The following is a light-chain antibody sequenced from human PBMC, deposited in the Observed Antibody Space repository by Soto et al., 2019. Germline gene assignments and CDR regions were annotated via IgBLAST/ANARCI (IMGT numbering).Light chain of an antibody. Sequence: EIVLTQSPGTLSLSPGDGATLSCRASQSVSFSYLAWYQQKPGQAPRLLIYGASSRATGIPERFSGSESGTDFTLTISRLEPEDFAVYYCQQYGSSPLTFGGGTQVEI. V-gene: IGKV3-20*01. J-gene: IGKJ4*01. CDR1: QSVSFSY. CDR3: QQYGSSPLT. CDR2: GAS.